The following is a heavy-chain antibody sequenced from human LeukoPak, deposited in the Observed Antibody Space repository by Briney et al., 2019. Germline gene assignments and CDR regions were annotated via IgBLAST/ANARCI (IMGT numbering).Heavy chain of an antibody. CDR1: GYTFTNYA. CDR2: INPGNGDT. Sequence: ASVKVSCKGSGYTFTNYAVHWVRQAPGQRLEWLGWINPGNGDTKYSQNFQGKVTVTSDTSAATAYVELNSLTSEDTAVYYCARERWHCRVNCYSVYYYALDVWGQGTTVTVSS. V-gene: IGHV1-3*01. CDR3: ARERWHCRVNCYSVYYYALDV. J-gene: IGHJ6*02. D-gene: IGHD2-15*01.